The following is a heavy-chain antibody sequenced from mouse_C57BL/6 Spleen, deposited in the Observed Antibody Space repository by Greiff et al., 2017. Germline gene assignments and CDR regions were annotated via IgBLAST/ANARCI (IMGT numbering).Heavy chain of an antibody. CDR2: IYPGDGDT. V-gene: IGHV1-82*01. J-gene: IGHJ1*03. Sequence: VQLQQSGPELVKPGASVKISCKASGYAFSSSWMNWVKQRPGKGLEWIGRIYPGDGDTNYNGKFKGKATLTADKSSSTAYMQLSSLTSEDSAVYFCARGVPNWGYFDVWGTGTTVTVSS. D-gene: IGHD4-1*01. CDR1: GYAFSSSW. CDR3: ARGVPNWGYFDV.